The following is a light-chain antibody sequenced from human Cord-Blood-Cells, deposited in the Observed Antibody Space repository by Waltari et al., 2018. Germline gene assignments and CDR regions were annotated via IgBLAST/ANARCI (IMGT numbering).Light chain of an antibody. Sequence: EIVLPQSPATLSLSPGARATLSCRASQSVSSYLAWYQQKPGHAPRLLIYDASNRATGIPARFSGSGSGTDFTITISSLEPEDFAVYYCQQRSNWPPYTFGQGTKLEIK. V-gene: IGKV3-11*01. CDR1: QSVSSY. CDR3: QQRSNWPPYT. J-gene: IGKJ2*01. CDR2: DAS.